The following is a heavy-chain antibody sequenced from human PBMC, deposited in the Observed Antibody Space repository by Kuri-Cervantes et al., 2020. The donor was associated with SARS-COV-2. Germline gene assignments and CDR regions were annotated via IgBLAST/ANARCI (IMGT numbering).Heavy chain of an antibody. D-gene: IGHD3-16*01. CDR1: GFTFSSYA. V-gene: IGHV3-23*01. J-gene: IGHJ3*02. CDR2: ISGSGGST. CDR3: AKVSLPGGLRSPNDAFDI. Sequence: GGSLRLSCAASGFTFSSYAMSWVRQAPGKGLEWVSAISGSGGSTYYADSVKGRFTISRDNSKNTLYLQMNSLRAEDTAVYYCAKVSLPGGLRSPNDAFDIWGQGTMVTVSS.